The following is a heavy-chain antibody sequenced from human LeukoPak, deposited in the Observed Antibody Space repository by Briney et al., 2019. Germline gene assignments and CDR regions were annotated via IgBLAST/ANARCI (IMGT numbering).Heavy chain of an antibody. J-gene: IGHJ4*02. CDR1: GFTFSSYG. V-gene: IGHV3-33*01. CDR2: IWYDGTNR. D-gene: IGHD4-23*01. CDR3: ARQTTVATDC. Sequence: PRGSLRLSCAASGFTFSSYGMHWVRQAPGKGLEWVALIWYDGTNRYYADSVKGRFTISRDNSNNTLYLQMNSLRVEDTAVYYCARQTTVATDCWGQGTLVTVSS.